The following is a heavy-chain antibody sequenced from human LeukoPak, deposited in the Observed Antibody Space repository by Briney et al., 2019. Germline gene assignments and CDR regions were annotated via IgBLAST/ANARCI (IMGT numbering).Heavy chain of an antibody. CDR2: IKKDGSEK. D-gene: IGHD1-26*01. CDR1: GGSISSSNW. J-gene: IGHJ3*02. Sequence: GTLSLTCAVSGGSISSSNWWSWVRQAPGKGLEWVANIKKDGSEKYYVDSVKGRFTISRDNAKNSLYLQMNSLRADDTAVYHCARQETSSYNGAFDIWGQGTMVTVSS. V-gene: IGHV3-7*01. CDR3: ARQETSSYNGAFDI.